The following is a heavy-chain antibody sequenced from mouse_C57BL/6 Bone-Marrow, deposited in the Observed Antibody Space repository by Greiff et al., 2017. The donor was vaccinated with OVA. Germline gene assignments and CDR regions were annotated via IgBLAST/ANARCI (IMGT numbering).Heavy chain of an antibody. V-gene: IGHV5-16*01. J-gene: IGHJ1*03. CDR2: INYDGSST. CDR1: GFTFSDYY. Sequence: EVQVVESEGGLVQPGSSMKLSCTASGFTFSDYYMAWVRQVPEKGLEWVANINYDGSSTYYLDSLKSRFIISRDNAKNILYLQMSSLKSEDTATYYCARGLFWYFDVWGTGTTVTVSS. CDR3: ARGLFWYFDV. D-gene: IGHD2-3*01.